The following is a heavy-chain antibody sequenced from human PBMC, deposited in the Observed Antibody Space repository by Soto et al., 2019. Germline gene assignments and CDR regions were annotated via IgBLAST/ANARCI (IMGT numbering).Heavy chain of an antibody. Sequence: VAAISYDGNDNDYADSVKGRFTISRDNSKNTLYLQMNSLRTEDTAVYYCAKDPSTSLRFLEWFFDYWGQGSLVTVSS. J-gene: IGHJ4*02. CDR2: ISYDGNDN. D-gene: IGHD3-3*01. V-gene: IGHV3-30-3*02. CDR3: AKDPSTSLRFLEWFFDY.